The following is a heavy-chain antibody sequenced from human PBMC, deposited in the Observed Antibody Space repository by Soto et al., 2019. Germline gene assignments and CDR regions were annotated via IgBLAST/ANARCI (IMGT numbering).Heavy chain of an antibody. J-gene: IGHJ4*02. Sequence: SETLSLTCTVSGGSISGHYWIWIRQSPGKGLEWIGYIFYTGSTNYDPSLKSRVTLSADTSKNQFSLRLSSVTAADTAVYYCARVGSSGWSPDYWGQGTLVTVSS. CDR1: GGSISGHY. CDR2: IFYTGST. V-gene: IGHV4-59*11. CDR3: ARVGSSGWSPDY. D-gene: IGHD6-19*01.